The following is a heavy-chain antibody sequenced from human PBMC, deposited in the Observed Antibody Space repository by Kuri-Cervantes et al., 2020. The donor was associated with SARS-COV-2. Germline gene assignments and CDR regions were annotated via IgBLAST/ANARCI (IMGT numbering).Heavy chain of an antibody. CDR1: GFIFSDYA. J-gene: IGHJ6*02. CDR2: IWYDGSNK. D-gene: IGHD1-7*01. V-gene: IGHV3-33*08. CDR3: AAELVAAYGMDV. Sequence: GGSLRLSCEASGFIFSDYAIDWVRRAPGKGLEWVAVIWYDGSNKYYVDSVKGRFTISRDNSKNTLYLQMNSLRAEDTAVYYCAAELVAAYGMDVWGQGTTVTVSS.